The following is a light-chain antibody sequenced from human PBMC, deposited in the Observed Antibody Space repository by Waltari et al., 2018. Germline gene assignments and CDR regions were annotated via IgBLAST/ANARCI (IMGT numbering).Light chain of an antibody. J-gene: IGKJ2*01. CDR2: DAS. CDR1: QSVRNY. Sequence: EIVLTQSPATLSLSPGDRATLSCRASQSVRNYLAWYRQKPGQAPRLLIYDASERAPGIPARFSGSESGTDFTLTISSLEPDDFAVYYCQHRHNWPPTFTFGQGTKLEVK. CDR3: QHRHNWPPTFT. V-gene: IGKV3-11*01.